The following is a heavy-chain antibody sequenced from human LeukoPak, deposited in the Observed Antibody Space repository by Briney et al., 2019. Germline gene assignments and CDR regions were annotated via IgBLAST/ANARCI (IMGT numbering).Heavy chain of an antibody. CDR1: GGSFSGYC. CDR2: INHSGST. CDR3: ARGTGDVGDFDH. V-gene: IGHV4-34*01. J-gene: IGHJ4*02. D-gene: IGHD7-27*01. Sequence: PSETLSLTCAVYGGSFSGYCWSWIRQPPGKGLEWIGEINHSGSTNYNPSLKSRVTISVDTSKNQFSLKLSSVTAADTAVYYCARGTGDVGDFDHWGQGTLVTVSS.